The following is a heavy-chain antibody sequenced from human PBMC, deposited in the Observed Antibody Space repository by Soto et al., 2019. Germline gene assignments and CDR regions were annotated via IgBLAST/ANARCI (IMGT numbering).Heavy chain of an antibody. V-gene: IGHV3-23*01. D-gene: IGHD3-22*01. CDR3: AKDPAGDSSGYYPNWFDP. Sequence: GGSLSLSCAASGFTFSSYAMSWVRQAPGKGLEWVSAISGSGGSTYYADSVKGRFTISRDNSKNTLYLQMNSLRAEDTAVYYCAKDPAGDSSGYYPNWFDPWGQGTLVTVS. CDR2: ISGSGGST. J-gene: IGHJ5*02. CDR1: GFTFSSYA.